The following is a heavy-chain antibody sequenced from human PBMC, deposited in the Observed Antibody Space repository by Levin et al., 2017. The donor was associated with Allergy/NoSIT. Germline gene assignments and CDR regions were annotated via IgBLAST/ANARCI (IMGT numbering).Heavy chain of an antibody. CDR1: GYTFTSYD. D-gene: IGHD6-19*01. Sequence: ASVKVSCKASGYTFTSYDINWVRQATGQGLEWMGWMNPNSGNTGYAQKFQGRVTMTRNTSISTAYMELSSLRSEDTAVYYCARGLGAEGVAVWFDPWGQGTLVTVSS. CDR2: MNPNSGNT. CDR3: ARGLGAEGVAVWFDP. J-gene: IGHJ5*02. V-gene: IGHV1-8*01.